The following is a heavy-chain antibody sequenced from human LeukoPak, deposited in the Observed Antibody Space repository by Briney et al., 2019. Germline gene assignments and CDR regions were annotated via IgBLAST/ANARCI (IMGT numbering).Heavy chain of an antibody. V-gene: IGHV4-34*01. J-gene: IGHJ6*02. D-gene: IGHD3-10*01. CDR2: INHSGST. Sequence: PSETLSLTCAVYGGSFSGYYWSWIRQPPGKGLEWIGEINHSGSTNYNPSLKSRVTISVDTSENQFSLKLSSVTAADTAVYYCARVSAMVRGVIIYYYYGMDVWGQGTTVTVSS. CDR3: ARVSAMVRGVIIYYYYGMDV. CDR1: GGSFSGYY.